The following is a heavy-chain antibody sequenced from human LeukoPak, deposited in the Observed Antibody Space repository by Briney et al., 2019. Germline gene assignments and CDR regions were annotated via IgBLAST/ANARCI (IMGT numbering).Heavy chain of an antibody. CDR2: IYYSGST. CDR1: GGSLSSGGYY. CDR3: AREKSGIVVVPAAISGRWFDP. V-gene: IGHV4-31*03. J-gene: IGHJ5*02. Sequence: SQTLSLTCTVSGGSLSSGGYYWSWIRQHPGKGLEWIGYIYYSGSTHYNPSLKSRVTISVDTSKNQFSLKLSSVTAADTAVYYCAREKSGIVVVPAAISGRWFDPWCQGTLVTVSS. D-gene: IGHD2-2*02.